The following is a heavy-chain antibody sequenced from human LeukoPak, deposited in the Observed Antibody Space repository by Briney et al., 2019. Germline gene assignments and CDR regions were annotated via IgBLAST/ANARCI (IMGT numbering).Heavy chain of an antibody. D-gene: IGHD3-3*01. Sequence: PSETLSLTCTVSGASLGSDYWSWIRQPPGKGLEWIGYIYHSGSTYYNPSLKSRVTISVDRSKNQFSLKLSSVTAADTAVYYCAGVLRFLEWAPDAFDIWGQGTMVTVSS. V-gene: IGHV4-59*04. CDR1: GASLGSDY. CDR2: IYHSGST. J-gene: IGHJ3*02. CDR3: AGVLRFLEWAPDAFDI.